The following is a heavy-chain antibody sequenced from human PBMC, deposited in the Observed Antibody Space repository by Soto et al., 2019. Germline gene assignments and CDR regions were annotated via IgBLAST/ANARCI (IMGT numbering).Heavy chain of an antibody. J-gene: IGHJ4*02. D-gene: IGHD1-26*01. Sequence: EVQLVESGGGVLRPGGSLRLSCAASGFTFDDYGMSWARQAPGKGLEWVSGVNWNGGSTGYADSVKGRFTISRDNAKNSLYLQMTSLRAEDTAFYYWGRGGSLNFDYWGQGTLVTVSS. CDR1: GFTFDDYG. V-gene: IGHV3-20*04. CDR2: VNWNGGST. CDR3: GRGGSLNFDY.